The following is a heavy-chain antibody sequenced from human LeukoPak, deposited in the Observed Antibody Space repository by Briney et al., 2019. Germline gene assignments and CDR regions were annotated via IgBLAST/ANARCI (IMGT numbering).Heavy chain of an antibody. CDR3: AREGGLDY. J-gene: IGHJ4*02. Sequence: PGGSLRLSCAASGFTFTRFNMNWVRQAPGKGLELVSSITTSGTYIYHADSVKGRFTISRDNAKNSLYLQMNSLRAEDTAVYYCAREGGLDYWGQGTLVTVSS. CDR2: ITTSGTYI. V-gene: IGHV3-21*01. D-gene: IGHD3-16*01. CDR1: GFTFTRFN.